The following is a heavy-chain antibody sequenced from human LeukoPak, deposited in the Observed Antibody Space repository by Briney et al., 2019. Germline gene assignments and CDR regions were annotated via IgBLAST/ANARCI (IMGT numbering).Heavy chain of an antibody. CDR2: INWNGGST. J-gene: IGHJ4*02. CDR3: ARDGSSGNYFDY. V-gene: IGHV3-20*04. Sequence: GGSLRLSCAASGFTFDDYGMSWVRQAPGKGLEWVSGINWNGGSTGYADSVKGRFTISRDNAKNSLHLQMNSLRAEDTALYYCARDGSSGNYFDYWGQGTLVTVSS. D-gene: IGHD2-15*01. CDR1: GFTFDDYG.